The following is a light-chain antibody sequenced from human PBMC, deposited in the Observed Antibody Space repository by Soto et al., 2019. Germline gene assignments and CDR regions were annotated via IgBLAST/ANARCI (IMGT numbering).Light chain of an antibody. CDR1: QSVSSY. CDR2: DAS. Sequence: EVELTQSPATLSLSPGERATLSCRASQSVSSYLAWYQQKPGQAPRLLIYDASNRATGIPARFSGSGSGTDFTLTISSLEPDDFAVYYCQQRTNWPLTFGGGTKVEIK. V-gene: IGKV3-11*01. J-gene: IGKJ4*01. CDR3: QQRTNWPLT.